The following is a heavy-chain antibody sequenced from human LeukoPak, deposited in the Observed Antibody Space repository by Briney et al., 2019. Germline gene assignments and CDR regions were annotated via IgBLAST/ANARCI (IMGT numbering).Heavy chain of an antibody. D-gene: IGHD2-15*01. CDR2: IYPADSDI. CDR3: ARQEYCSGASCYTWFDP. V-gene: IGHV5-51*01. Sequence: GDSPKISCKGTGYSFNSYWIGWVRQMPGKGLEWMGIIYPADSDIRYSPSFQGEVTISADKSISTAYLQWNSLKASDTAMYYCARQEYCSGASCYTWFDPWGQGTLVTVSS. CDR1: GYSFNSYW. J-gene: IGHJ5*02.